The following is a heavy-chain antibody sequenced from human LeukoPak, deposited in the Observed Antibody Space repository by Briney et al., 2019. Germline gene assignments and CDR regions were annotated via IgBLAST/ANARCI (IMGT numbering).Heavy chain of an antibody. D-gene: IGHD2-2*01. CDR2: MNPNSGNI. CDR3: ARVLRRSTSCPVGY. J-gene: IGHJ4*02. Sequence: ASVKVSCKASGYTFTSYDINWVRQATGPGLEWMGWMNPNSGNIGYAQKFQGRVTMTRNTSISTAYMELSSLRSEDTAVYYCARVLRRSTSCPVGYWGQGTLVTISS. CDR1: GYTFTSYD. V-gene: IGHV1-8*01.